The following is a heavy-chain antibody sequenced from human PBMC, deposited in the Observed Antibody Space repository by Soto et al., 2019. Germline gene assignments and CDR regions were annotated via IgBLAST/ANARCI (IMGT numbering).Heavy chain of an antibody. CDR1: GFTVSYFG. CDR3: ARDWAWNYDY. Sequence: GGSLRLCCAASGFTVSYFGLHWVRQTPGKGLEWVAFISSDGGKAYYADSMKGRFTISRDNSKNTLDLQMNSLKPEDTAVYYCARDWAWNYDYWGQGTLVTVSS. CDR2: ISSDGGKA. J-gene: IGHJ4*02. V-gene: IGHV3-30-3*01. D-gene: IGHD1-7*01.